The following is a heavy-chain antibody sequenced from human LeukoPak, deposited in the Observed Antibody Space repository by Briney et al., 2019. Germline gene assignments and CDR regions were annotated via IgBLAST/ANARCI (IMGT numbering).Heavy chain of an antibody. CDR3: ARDRRSAYCTNGVCYADY. V-gene: IGHV1-18*01. J-gene: IGHJ4*02. CDR1: GYTFTSYG. CDR2: ISAYNGNT. Sequence: ASVKVSCKASGYTFTSYGISWVRQAPGQGLEWMGWISAYNGNTNYAQKLQGRVTMTTDTSTSTAYMELRSLRSDDTAVYYCARDRRSAYCTNGVCYADYWGQGTLVTVSS. D-gene: IGHD2-8*01.